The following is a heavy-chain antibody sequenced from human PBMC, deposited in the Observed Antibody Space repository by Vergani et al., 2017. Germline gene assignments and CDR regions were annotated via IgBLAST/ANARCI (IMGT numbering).Heavy chain of an antibody. J-gene: IGHJ4*02. Sequence: VQLVESGGGSVQSGGSLRLSCAASGFTFSSYGMHWVRQAPGKGLEGVAVIWYDGSNKYYADSVKGRFTISRDNSKNTLYLQMNSRRAEDTAVYYCATHCSSTSCSGYWGQGTLVTVSS. CDR1: GFTFSSYG. V-gene: IGHV3-33*01. CDR3: ATHCSSTSCSGY. D-gene: IGHD2-2*01. CDR2: IWYDGSNK.